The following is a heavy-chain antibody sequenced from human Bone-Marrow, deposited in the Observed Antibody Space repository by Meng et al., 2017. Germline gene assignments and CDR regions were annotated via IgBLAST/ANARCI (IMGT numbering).Heavy chain of an antibody. J-gene: IGHJ2*01. CDR2: ISSSGSNM. V-gene: IGHV3-21*01. CDR1: GFSFSTYR. CDR3: ARGVISTGHTYWYFDL. Sequence: QVVESGGGLVKSGGSLRLSCAPSGFSFSTYRLSWGRQAPGKGLEWVSSISSSGSNMYYANSLKGQFTVSRDNAKNLLYPQMNSLRAEDTAVYYCARGVISTGHTYWYFDLWGPGTLVTVSS. D-gene: IGHD1-1*01.